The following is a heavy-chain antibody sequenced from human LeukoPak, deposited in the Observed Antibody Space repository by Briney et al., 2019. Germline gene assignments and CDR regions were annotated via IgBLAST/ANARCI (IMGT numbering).Heavy chain of an antibody. D-gene: IGHD2-2*01. CDR1: GFTFSSYA. CDR2: ISGSGGST. V-gene: IGHV3-23*01. J-gene: IGHJ4*02. CDR3: AKGGGYCSSTSCLYYFDY. Sequence: GGSLRLSCAASGFTFSSYAMSWVRQAPGKGLEWVSAISGSGGSTYYADSVKGRFTISRDNSKNTLYLQMNSLRAEDTAVYYCAKGGGYCSSTSCLYYFDYWGQGTLVTVSS.